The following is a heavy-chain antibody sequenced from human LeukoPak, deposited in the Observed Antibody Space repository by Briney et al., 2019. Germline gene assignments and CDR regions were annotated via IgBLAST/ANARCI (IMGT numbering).Heavy chain of an antibody. CDR2: IYTSGST. CDR3: ARNRDLYGSGSYAWFDP. CDR1: GGSISSYY. V-gene: IGHV4-4*07. Sequence: SETLSLTCTVSGGSISSYYWSWIRQPAGKGLEWIGRIYTSGSTNYNPSLKSRVTISVDTSKNQFSLKLSSVTAADTAVYYCARNRDLYGSGSYAWFDPWGQGTLVTVSS. J-gene: IGHJ5*02. D-gene: IGHD3-10*01.